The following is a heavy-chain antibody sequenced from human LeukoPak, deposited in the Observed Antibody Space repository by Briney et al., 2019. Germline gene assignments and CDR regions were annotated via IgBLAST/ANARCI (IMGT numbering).Heavy chain of an antibody. Sequence: ASVKVSCKASGYTFISYDINWVRQATGQGLEWMGWINPNSGGTNYAQKFQGRVTMTRDTSISTAYMELSRLRSDDTAVYYCARVWGYGGTSYYYGSGSYYYFDYWGQGTLVTVSS. CDR1: GYTFISYD. V-gene: IGHV1-2*02. CDR2: INPNSGGT. J-gene: IGHJ4*02. D-gene: IGHD3-10*01. CDR3: ARVWGYGGTSYYYGSGSYYYFDY.